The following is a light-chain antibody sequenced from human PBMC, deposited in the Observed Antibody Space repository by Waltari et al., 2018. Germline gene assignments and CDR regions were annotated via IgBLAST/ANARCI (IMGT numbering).Light chain of an antibody. Sequence: QSVLTQPPSVSGAPGQRVTISCTGSSSNIGAGYDVHWYKQLPGTAPKLLIYGNSNRPSGVPDLFSGSKSGTSASLAITGLQAEDEADYYCQSYDSSLSAHVVFGGGTKLTVL. J-gene: IGLJ2*01. CDR1: SSNIGAGYD. V-gene: IGLV1-40*01. CDR3: QSYDSSLSAHVV. CDR2: GNS.